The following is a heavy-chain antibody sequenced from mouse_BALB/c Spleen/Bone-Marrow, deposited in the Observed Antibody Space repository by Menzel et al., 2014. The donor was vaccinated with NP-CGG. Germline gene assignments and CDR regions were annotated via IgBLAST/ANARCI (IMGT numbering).Heavy chain of an antibody. CDR2: ISDGGSST. J-gene: IGHJ1*01. V-gene: IGHV5-4*02. CDR1: GFTFCDYF. CDR3: ARQDYYAGSYRYFGV. D-gene: IGHD1-1*01. Sequence: EVKLVESGGGLVKPGGSLKLSCAASGFTFCDYFMYWVRQTPEKRLEWVATISDGGSSTYYPDSVKGRFTISRDNAKNNLYLQMSSLKSEDIAMYYCARQDYYAGSYRYFGVWGAGTTVTVSS.